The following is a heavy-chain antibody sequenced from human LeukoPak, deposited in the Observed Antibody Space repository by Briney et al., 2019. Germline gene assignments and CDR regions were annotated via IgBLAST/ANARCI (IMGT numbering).Heavy chain of an antibody. D-gene: IGHD3-9*01. CDR1: GGSFSGYY. J-gene: IGHJ4*02. CDR2: INHSGST. V-gene: IGHV4-34*01. CDR3: ARGGEGILTGFDY. Sequence: SETLSLTCAVYGGSFSGYYWSWIRQPPGKGLEWIGEINHSGSTNYNPSLKSRVTISVDTSKNQFSLKLSSVTAADTAVYYCARGGEGILTGFDYWGQGTLVTVSS.